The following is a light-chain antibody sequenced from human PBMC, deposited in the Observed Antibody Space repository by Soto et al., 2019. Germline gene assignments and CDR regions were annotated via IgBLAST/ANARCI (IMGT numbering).Light chain of an antibody. V-gene: IGLV2-8*01. J-gene: IGLJ3*02. CDR1: SSDVGRYNY. CDR3: SSFVGSNNWV. Sequence: QSVLTQPPFASGSPGQSVTISCTGTSSDVGRYNYVSWYQQHPGKAPKLMIYEVSKRPSGVPDRFSGSKSGNTASLTVSGLQAEDEAEYYCSSFVGSNNWVFGGGTKLTVL. CDR2: EVS.